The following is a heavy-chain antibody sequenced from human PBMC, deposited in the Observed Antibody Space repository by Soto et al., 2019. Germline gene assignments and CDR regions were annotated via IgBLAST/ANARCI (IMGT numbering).Heavy chain of an antibody. V-gene: IGHV3-23*01. Sequence: EVQLLESGGGLVQPGGSLRLSCAASGFTFSSYAINWVRQAPGKGLEWVSAISGSGGSTYYPDSVKGRFTISRDNSKNTLYLQMNSLRAEDTAVYYCAKDSGYGDSPSAFDIWGQGTMVTVSS. CDR3: AKDSGYGDSPSAFDI. D-gene: IGHD4-17*01. CDR1: GFTFSSYA. CDR2: ISGSGGST. J-gene: IGHJ3*02.